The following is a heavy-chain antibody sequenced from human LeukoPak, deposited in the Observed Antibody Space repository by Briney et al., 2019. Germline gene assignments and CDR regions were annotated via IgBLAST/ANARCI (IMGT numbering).Heavy chain of an antibody. J-gene: IGHJ4*02. D-gene: IGHD3-22*01. CDR3: AKQQWLSQNFDY. Sequence: GGSLRLSCAASGFTFSSYAMSWVRQAPGKGLEWVSAISGSGGSTYYADSVKGRFTISRDNSKNTLYLQMNSLGAEDTAVYYCAKQQWLSQNFDYWGQGTLVTVSS. V-gene: IGHV3-23*01. CDR2: ISGSGGST. CDR1: GFTFSSYA.